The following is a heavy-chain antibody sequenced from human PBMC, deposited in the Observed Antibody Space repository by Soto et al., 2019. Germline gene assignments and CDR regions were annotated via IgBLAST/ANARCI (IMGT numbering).Heavy chain of an antibody. CDR3: AHSENPPYNWNYECYFDY. V-gene: IGHV2-5*02. CDR1: GFSLSTSGVG. CDR2: IYWDNNQ. Sequence: QITLKESGPTLVKPTQTLTLTCTFSGFSLSTSGVGVDWIRQPPGKALEWLAVIYWDNNQRYSPSLKSRLTITKDTTKHHVVLTTTNMDPVDTATYYCAHSENPPYNWNYECYFDYWGQGTLVTVSS. D-gene: IGHD1-7*01. J-gene: IGHJ4*02.